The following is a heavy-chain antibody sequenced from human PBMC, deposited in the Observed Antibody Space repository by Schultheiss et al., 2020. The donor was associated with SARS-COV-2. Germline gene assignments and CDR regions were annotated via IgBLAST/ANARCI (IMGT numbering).Heavy chain of an antibody. CDR3: ARAYRPASTENWYFDL. V-gene: IGHV4-34*01. CDR2: INHSGST. CDR1: GGSISSYY. Sequence: SETLSLTCTVSGGSISSYYWSWIRQPPGKGLEWIGEINHSGSTNYNPSLKSRVTISGDTSKNQFSLKLSSVTAADTAVYYCARAYRPASTENWYFDLWGRGTLVTVSS. J-gene: IGHJ2*01.